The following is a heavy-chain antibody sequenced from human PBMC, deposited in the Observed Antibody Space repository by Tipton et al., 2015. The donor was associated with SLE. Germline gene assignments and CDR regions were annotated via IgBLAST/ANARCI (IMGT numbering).Heavy chain of an antibody. CDR2: IYSGGST. CDR3: TISVGLGGALDL. Sequence: SLRLSCAASGFTVSSNYMSWVRQAPGKGLEWVSVIYSGGSTYYADSVKGRFTISRDTSKNTLYLQMNSRRAEDTAVYYCTISVGLGGALDLLSHVILGAVSS. CDR1: GFTVSSNY. D-gene: IGHD1-26*01. J-gene: IGHJ5*02. V-gene: IGHV3-66*02.